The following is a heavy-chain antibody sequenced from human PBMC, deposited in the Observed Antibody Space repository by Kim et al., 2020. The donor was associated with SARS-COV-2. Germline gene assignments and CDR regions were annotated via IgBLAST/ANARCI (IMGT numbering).Heavy chain of an antibody. Sequence: SVKGRITISSDNAKNSLYQQMNSLRAEETALYYCAKGSRLHLGELSLFDYWGQGTLVTVSS. D-gene: IGHD3-16*02. J-gene: IGHJ4*02. V-gene: IGHV3-9*01. CDR3: AKGSRLHLGELSLFDY.